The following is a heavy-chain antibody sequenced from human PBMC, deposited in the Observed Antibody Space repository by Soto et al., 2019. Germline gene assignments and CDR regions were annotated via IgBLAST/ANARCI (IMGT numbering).Heavy chain of an antibody. D-gene: IGHD3-3*01. Sequence: ASVKVSCKASGYTFTSYDINWVRQATGQGLEWMGWMNPNSGNTGYAQKFQGRVTMTRNTSISTAYMELSSLRSEDTAVYYCARISGDFGLGSSIDVWGQGTTVTVYS. V-gene: IGHV1-8*01. CDR3: ARISGDFGLGSSIDV. J-gene: IGHJ6*02. CDR1: GYTFTSYD. CDR2: MNPNSGNT.